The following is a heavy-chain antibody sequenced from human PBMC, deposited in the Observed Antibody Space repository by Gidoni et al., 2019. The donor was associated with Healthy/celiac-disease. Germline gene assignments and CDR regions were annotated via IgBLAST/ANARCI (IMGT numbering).Heavy chain of an antibody. CDR1: GDTFTSDY. Sequence: QVQLVQSGAEVKKPGASVKVSCKASGDTFTSDYLHWVRQAPGQGLECMGISHPRGGSTSYAQKFQGRVTMTSDTSLSTVYIELSSLRSEATAVSYCASAQPVAGKGGFDYWGQGTLVTVSS. CDR3: ASAQPVAGKGGFDY. CDR2: SHPRGGST. J-gene: IGHJ4*02. V-gene: IGHV1-46*03. D-gene: IGHD6-19*01.